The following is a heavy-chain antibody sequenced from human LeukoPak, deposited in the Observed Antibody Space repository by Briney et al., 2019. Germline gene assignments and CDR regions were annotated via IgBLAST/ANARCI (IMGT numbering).Heavy chain of an antibody. D-gene: IGHD1-26*01. CDR2: MNPNSGNT. CDR1: GYTFTSYD. CDR3: ARVGGRGYSGSYYLGY. Sequence: ASVKVSCKASGYTFTSYDINWVRQATGQGLEWMGWMNPNSGNTGYAQKFQGRVTITRNTSISTAYMELSSLRSEDTAVYYCARVGGRGYSGSYYLGYWGQGTLVTVSS. V-gene: IGHV1-8*03. J-gene: IGHJ4*02.